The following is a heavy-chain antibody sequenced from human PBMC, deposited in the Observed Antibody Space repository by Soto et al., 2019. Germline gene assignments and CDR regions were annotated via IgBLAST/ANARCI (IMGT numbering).Heavy chain of an antibody. CDR3: ARAIIVGATKDY. CDR2: ISYDGSNK. Sequence: GGSLRLSCAASGFTFSSYAMSWVRQAPGKGLEWVAVISYDGSNKYYADSVKGRFTISRDNSKNTLYLQMNSLRAEDTAVYYCARAIIVGATKDYWGQGTLVTVSS. CDR1: GFTFSSYA. J-gene: IGHJ4*02. D-gene: IGHD1-26*01. V-gene: IGHV3-30-3*01.